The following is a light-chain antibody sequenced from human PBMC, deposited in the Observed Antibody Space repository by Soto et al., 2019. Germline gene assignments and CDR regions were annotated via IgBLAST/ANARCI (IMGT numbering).Light chain of an antibody. J-gene: IGKJ5*01. Sequence: DIQMTQSPSSLSASVGDRVTITCHASQNINNYLNWYQQKPGRVPKLLIYAASTLQSGVPSRFSGSGSGTDFTLTISSLQPEDFAAYYCQQHGQWPITFGQGTRLEIK. CDR1: QNINNY. V-gene: IGKV1-27*01. CDR3: QQHGQWPIT. CDR2: AAS.